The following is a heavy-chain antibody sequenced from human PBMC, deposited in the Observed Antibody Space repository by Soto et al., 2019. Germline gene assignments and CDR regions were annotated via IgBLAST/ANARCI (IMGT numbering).Heavy chain of an antibody. V-gene: IGHV3-30*03. CDR1: GFSFNYYA. J-gene: IGHJ4*02. Sequence: PGGALRLCCATSGFSFNYYAKYWVRQAPGQGLEWVAIISSDGHHQFYLNNLRGRFTVSRDNSKNTLYLQMNSLRPEDTAVYYCSRGTYYPQSSGLHADYWGPGTVVTVSS. CDR3: SRGTYYPQSSGLHADY. CDR2: ISSDGHHQ. D-gene: IGHD3-22*01.